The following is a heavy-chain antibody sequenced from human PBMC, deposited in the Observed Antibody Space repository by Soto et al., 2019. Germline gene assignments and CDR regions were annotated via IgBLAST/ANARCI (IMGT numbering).Heavy chain of an antibody. CDR2: ISGSSGST. CDR1: GFTFSSYS. CDR3: ATHIRGYSYGLFDY. V-gene: IGHV3-23*01. Sequence: GGSLRISCAASGFTFSSYSMNWVRQAPGKGLEWVSAISGSSGSTYYADSVKGRFTISRDNSKNTLYLQMNSLRAEDTAVYYCATHIRGYSYGLFDYWGQGTLVTVSS. D-gene: IGHD5-18*01. J-gene: IGHJ4*02.